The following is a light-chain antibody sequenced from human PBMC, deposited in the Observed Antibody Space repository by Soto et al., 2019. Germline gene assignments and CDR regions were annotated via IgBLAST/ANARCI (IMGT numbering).Light chain of an antibody. CDR2: DAS. CDR3: QQRNNWALT. V-gene: IGKV3-11*01. Sequence: DIVLTQSPGTLSLSPGERASLSCRASQNVNTFLAWYQQKPGQAPRLLIYDASNRATGIPARFSGSGSGTDFTLTINNLEPEDFAVYYCQQRNNWALTFGAGTRVEI. J-gene: IGKJ4*01. CDR1: QNVNTF.